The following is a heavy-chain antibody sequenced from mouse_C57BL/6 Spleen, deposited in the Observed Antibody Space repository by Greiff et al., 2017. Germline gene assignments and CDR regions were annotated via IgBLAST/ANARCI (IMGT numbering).Heavy chain of an antibody. Sequence: VKLMESGAELVKPGASVKLSCKASGYTFTSYWMQWVKQRPGQGLEWIGEIDPSDSYTNYNQKFKGKATLTVDTSSSTAYMQLSSLTSEDSAVYYCARWDDYDYFDYWGQGTTLTVSS. CDR2: IDPSDSYT. D-gene: IGHD2-4*01. V-gene: IGHV1-50*01. J-gene: IGHJ2*01. CDR3: ARWDDYDYFDY. CDR1: GYTFTSYW.